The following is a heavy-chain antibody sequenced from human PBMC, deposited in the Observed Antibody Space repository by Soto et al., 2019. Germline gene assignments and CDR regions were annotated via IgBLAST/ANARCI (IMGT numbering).Heavy chain of an antibody. CDR1: GYTFTSYW. CDR3: ARLGLTATDL. CDR2: IDTTDSYT. V-gene: IGHV5-10-1*01. D-gene: IGHD1-7*01. Sequence: ESLKISGNGSGYTFTSYWINWARQMPGKGLEWMGRIDTTDSYTDYSPSFQGHVTIAVDKSVTTAYLQWSSLKASDTAMYYCARLGLTATDLWGQGTLVTVSS. J-gene: IGHJ5*02.